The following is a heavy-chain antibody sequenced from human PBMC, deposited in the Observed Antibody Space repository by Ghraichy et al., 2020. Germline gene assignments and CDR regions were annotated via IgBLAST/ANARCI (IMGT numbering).Heavy chain of an antibody. CDR2: IKQDGSEK. Sequence: GGSLRLSCAASGFTFSSYWMSWVRQAPGKGLEWVANIKQDGSEKYYVDSVKGRFTISRDNAKNSLYLQMNSLRAEDTAVYYCARNLWFRELLTWPHWYFDLWGRGTLVTVSS. D-gene: IGHD3-10*01. V-gene: IGHV3-7*01. J-gene: IGHJ2*01. CDR3: ARNLWFRELLTWPHWYFDL. CDR1: GFTFSSYW.